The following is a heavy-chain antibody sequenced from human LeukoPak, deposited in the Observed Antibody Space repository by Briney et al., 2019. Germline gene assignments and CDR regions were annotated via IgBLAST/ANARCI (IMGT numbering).Heavy chain of an antibody. V-gene: IGHV5-51*01. CDR3: ARHQREYSSSWVPLDY. Sequence: GESLKISCEGSGYSFTTYWIGWVRQMPGKGLEWMGIIYPGDSDTRYSPSFQDQVTISADKSTNIVYLQWSSLKASDTAMYYCARHQREYSSSWVPLDYWGQGTQVTVSS. D-gene: IGHD6-6*01. J-gene: IGHJ4*02. CDR2: IYPGDSDT. CDR1: GYSFTTYW.